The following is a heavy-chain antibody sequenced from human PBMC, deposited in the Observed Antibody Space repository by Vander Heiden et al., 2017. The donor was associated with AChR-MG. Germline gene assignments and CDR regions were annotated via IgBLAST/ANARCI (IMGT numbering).Heavy chain of an antibody. CDR2: ISYDGSNK. Sequence: QVQLVESGGGVVQPGRPLRFSCAASGFPFSSYAMHWVRQAPGKGLGWVAVISYDGSNKYYADSVKGRFTISRDNSKNTLYLQMNSLRAEDTAVYYCASDQSIVGAIIDYWGQGTLVTVSS. J-gene: IGHJ4*02. D-gene: IGHD1-26*01. CDR3: ASDQSIVGAIIDY. V-gene: IGHV3-30-3*01. CDR1: GFPFSSYA.